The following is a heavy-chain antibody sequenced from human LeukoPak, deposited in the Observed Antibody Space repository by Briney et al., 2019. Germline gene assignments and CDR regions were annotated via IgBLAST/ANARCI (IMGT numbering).Heavy chain of an antibody. J-gene: IGHJ5*02. D-gene: IGHD4-23*01. CDR1: GGSISSGGYP. V-gene: IGHV4-30-2*01. CDR2: IYHSGST. CDR3: ARVKVTYNWFDP. Sequence: SQTLSLTCAVSGGSISSGGYPWSWIRQPPGKGLEWIGYIYHSGSTYYNPSLKSRVTISVDRSKNQFSLKLSSVTAADTAVYYCARVKVTYNWFDPWGQGTLVTVSS.